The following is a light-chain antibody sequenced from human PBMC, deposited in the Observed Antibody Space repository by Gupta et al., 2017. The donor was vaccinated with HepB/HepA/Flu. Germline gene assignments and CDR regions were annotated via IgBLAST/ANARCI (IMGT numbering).Light chain of an antibody. Sequence: DIQMTQSPSSLSASVGDRVTISCRASQSIRTYLSWYQQKPGKAPKLLIYAASSLQSRVPSRFSGSGSGTDFTLTISRLQPEDFATYYCQQSYSTPYIFGQGTKLEIK. V-gene: IGKV1-39*01. CDR1: QSIRTY. CDR3: QQSYSTPYI. J-gene: IGKJ2*01. CDR2: AAS.